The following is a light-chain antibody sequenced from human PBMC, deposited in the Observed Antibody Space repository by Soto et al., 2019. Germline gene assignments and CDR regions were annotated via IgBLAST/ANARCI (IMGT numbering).Light chain of an antibody. CDR1: QSVRSRY. V-gene: IGKV3-20*01. CDR3: QQYDTSPGT. Sequence: EIVLTQSPGTLSLSPGERATLSCRASQSVRSRYLAWYQQIPGRAPRLLIYGASNRATGIPDRFSGSGSGTDFTLTVSRLEPADFAVYFCQQYDTSPGTFGQGTKVEIK. J-gene: IGKJ1*01. CDR2: GAS.